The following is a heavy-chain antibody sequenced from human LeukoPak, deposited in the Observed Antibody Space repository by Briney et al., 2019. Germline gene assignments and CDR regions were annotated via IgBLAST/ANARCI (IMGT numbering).Heavy chain of an antibody. CDR1: GFTFSSYA. CDR2: ISTNGGST. D-gene: IGHD2-8*01. V-gene: IGHV3-64*01. J-gene: IGHJ4*02. CDR3: ARGSVLIVYTMGDY. Sequence: GGSLRLSCVASGFTFSSYAMHWVRQAPGKGLEYVSGISTNGGSTYYANSVKGRFSISKDNSKNTLYLQMGSLRADDMAVYYCARGSVLIVYTMGDYWGQGSLVTVSS.